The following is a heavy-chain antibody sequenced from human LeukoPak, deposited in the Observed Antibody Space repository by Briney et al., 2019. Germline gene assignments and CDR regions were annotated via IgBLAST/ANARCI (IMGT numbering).Heavy chain of an antibody. V-gene: IGHV3-21*01. CDR2: ISSSSSSDI. J-gene: IGHJ4*02. CDR3: ARKRYDSSGYSVDF. D-gene: IGHD3-22*01. Sequence: PGGSLRLSCAASGFTLSSYSMNWVRQAPGKGLEWVSSISSSSSSDIYYTDSVKGRFTISRDNAKNSLYLQMNSLRAEDTAVFYCARKRYDSSGYSVDFWGQGTLVTVSS. CDR1: GFTLSSYS.